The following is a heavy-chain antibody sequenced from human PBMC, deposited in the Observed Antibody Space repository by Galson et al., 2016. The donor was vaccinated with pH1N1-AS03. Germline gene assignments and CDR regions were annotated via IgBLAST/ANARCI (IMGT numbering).Heavy chain of an antibody. J-gene: IGHJ4*02. Sequence: SLRLSCAVSGFNFRSYAMHWVRQAPGKGLEWVAVISNDGYNKHSADSVKGRFTISRDNSRDTLYLQMTSLRPEDTAVYFCARGYCNRANCCPLDYWGQGTLVTVSS. CDR1: GFNFRSYA. V-gene: IGHV3-30-3*01. CDR3: ARGYCNRANCCPLDY. CDR2: ISNDGYNK. D-gene: IGHD2/OR15-2a*01.